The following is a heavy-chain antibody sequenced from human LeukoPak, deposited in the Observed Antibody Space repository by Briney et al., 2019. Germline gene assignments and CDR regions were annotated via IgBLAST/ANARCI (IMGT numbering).Heavy chain of an antibody. D-gene: IGHD2-2*01. Sequence: GGSLRPSCAASGFTFDDFGMHWVRQGPGKGLEWVSGISWNSGTIGFADSVKGRFTISRDNAKNSLYLQMKSQRAEDTALYYCVKDLGSSIRNPTFDYWGQGTLVTVSS. CDR1: GFTFDDFG. CDR2: ISWNSGTI. V-gene: IGHV3-9*01. CDR3: VKDLGSSIRNPTFDY. J-gene: IGHJ4*02.